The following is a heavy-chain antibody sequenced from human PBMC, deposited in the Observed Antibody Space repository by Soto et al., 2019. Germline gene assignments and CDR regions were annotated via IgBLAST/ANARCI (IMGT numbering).Heavy chain of an antibody. D-gene: IGHD2-21*02. CDR2: IYYSGST. CDR3: ARDQIVVVTAIPESDWFDP. J-gene: IGHJ5*02. CDR1: GGSISSYY. Sequence: PSETLSLTCTVSGGSISSYYWSWIRQPPGKGLEWIGYIYYSGSTNYNPSLKSRVTISVDTSKNQFSLKLSSVTAADTAVYYCARDQIVVVTAIPESDWFDPWGQGTLVTVSS. V-gene: IGHV4-59*01.